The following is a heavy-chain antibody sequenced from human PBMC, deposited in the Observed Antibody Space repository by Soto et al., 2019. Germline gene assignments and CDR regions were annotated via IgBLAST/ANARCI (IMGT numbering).Heavy chain of an antibody. CDR3: ARQRVLSTNMFITSFDP. CDR2: VYYTETT. V-gene: IGHV4-39*01. Sequence: SETLSLTCSLSGGSINSSDHFGGWIRQTPGKGLEWIGSVYYTETTYYNPSLKSPVTISVETSRNTFSLKVNSVTAADTGIYYCARQRVLSTNMFITSFDPWGQGTLVTVSS. D-gene: IGHD3-10*02. CDR1: GGSINSSDHF. J-gene: IGHJ5*02.